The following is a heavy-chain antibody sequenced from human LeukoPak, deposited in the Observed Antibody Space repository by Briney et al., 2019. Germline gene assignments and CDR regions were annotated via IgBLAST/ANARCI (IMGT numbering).Heavy chain of an antibody. Sequence: GGSLRLSCAASEFSVGSNYMTWVRQAPGKELEWVSLIYSGGSTYYADSVKGRFTISRDNSKNTLYLQMNSLRAEDTAVYYCARGPGGYHNTGGQGTLVTVSS. CDR2: IYSGGST. J-gene: IGHJ4*02. CDR1: EFSVGSNY. CDR3: ARGPGGYHNT. D-gene: IGHD5-12*01. V-gene: IGHV3-66*01.